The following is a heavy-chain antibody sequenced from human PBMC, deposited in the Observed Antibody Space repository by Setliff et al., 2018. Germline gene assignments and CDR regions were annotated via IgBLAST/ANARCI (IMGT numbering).Heavy chain of an antibody. CDR3: ARDRFYNSWSGTSITAPHDAFDI. J-gene: IGHJ3*02. Sequence: VASVKVSCKASGGAFSNYGITWVRQAPGQGLEWMGGIIPIFGTTTYAQKFLGRVTITTDESSSTGYMELSSLRSEDTAVYFCARDRFYNSWSGTSITAPHDAFDIWGQGTMVTVSS. V-gene: IGHV1-69*05. CDR2: IIPIFGTT. D-gene: IGHD3-3*01. CDR1: GGAFSNYG.